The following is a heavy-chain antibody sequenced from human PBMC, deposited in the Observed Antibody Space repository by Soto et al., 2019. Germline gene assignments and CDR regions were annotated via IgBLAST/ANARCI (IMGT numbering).Heavy chain of an antibody. Sequence: GGSLRLSCAASGFTVRSSYMSWVRQVPGKGLEWASIIYSDDYTYYAASVKGRFTISRDNSKNTLYLQMNSLRAEDTAVYYCAKSLRGIVIDFDYWGQGTQVTVSS. CDR3: AKSLRGIVIDFDY. CDR2: IYSDDYT. D-gene: IGHD3-10*01. CDR1: GFTVRSSY. V-gene: IGHV3-53*01. J-gene: IGHJ4*02.